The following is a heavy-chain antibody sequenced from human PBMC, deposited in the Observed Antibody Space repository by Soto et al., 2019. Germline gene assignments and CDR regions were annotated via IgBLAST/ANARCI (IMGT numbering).Heavy chain of an antibody. CDR2: IRTKTNNYAT. Sequence: EVQLVESGGGLVQPGGSLKLSCAASGFTFSGSGIHWVRQASGKGLEWVGRIRTKTNNYATAYAASVKGRFTISRDDSKNMAYLQMNSLKTEDTAVNYCTAMAGIDYWGQGTLVTVSS. V-gene: IGHV3-73*02. CDR3: TAMAGIDY. J-gene: IGHJ4*02. D-gene: IGHD6-19*01. CDR1: GFTFSGSG.